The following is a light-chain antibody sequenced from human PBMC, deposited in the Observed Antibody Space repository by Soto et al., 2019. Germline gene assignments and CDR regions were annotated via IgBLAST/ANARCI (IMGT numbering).Light chain of an antibody. CDR1: QTIDTR. Sequence: DIQMSQSRSSLSSSVGDRVTITCRATQTIDTRLAWYQQKPGEAPKLLIYDASSLENGVPSRFSGSGSGTEFTLTISGLQPDDFATYYCQHYDTYRATFGLGTKVDIK. CDR3: QHYDTYRAT. V-gene: IGKV1-5*01. CDR2: DAS. J-gene: IGKJ1*01.